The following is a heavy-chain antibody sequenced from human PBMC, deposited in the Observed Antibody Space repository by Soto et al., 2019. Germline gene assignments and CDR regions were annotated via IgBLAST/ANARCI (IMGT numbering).Heavy chain of an antibody. Sequence: QVQLVQSGAEVKKPGASVKVSCKASGYTFTSYGISWVRQAPGQGLEWMGWISAYNGNTNYAQKLQGRVTMTTDTSTSTAYMELRSVRCDDTPVYCCARDLPARFPGTVTPLGYWGQGTLVTVSS. D-gene: IGHD4-17*01. CDR2: ISAYNGNT. V-gene: IGHV1-18*01. J-gene: IGHJ4*02. CDR1: GYTFTSYG. CDR3: ARDLPARFPGTVTPLGY.